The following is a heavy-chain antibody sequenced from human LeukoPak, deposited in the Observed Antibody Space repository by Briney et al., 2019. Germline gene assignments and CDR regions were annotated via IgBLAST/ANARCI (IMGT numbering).Heavy chain of an antibody. Sequence: SETLSLTCTVSGGSISSYYWSWIRQPAGKGLEWIGRIYTSGSTNYNPSLKSRVTMSVDTSKNQFSLKLSSVTAADTAVYYCARVGQQLVHDAFDIWGQGTMVTVSS. CDR3: ARVGQQLVHDAFDI. D-gene: IGHD6-13*01. V-gene: IGHV4-4*07. CDR1: GGSISSYY. CDR2: IYTSGST. J-gene: IGHJ3*02.